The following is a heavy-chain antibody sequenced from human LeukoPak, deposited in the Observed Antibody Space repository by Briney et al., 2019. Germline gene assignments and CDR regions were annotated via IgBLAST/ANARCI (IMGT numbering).Heavy chain of an antibody. Sequence: AGGSLRLSCAASGFTFSSYAMHWVRQAPGKGLEWVAVISYDGSNKYYADSVKGRFTISRDNSKNTLYLQMNSLRAEDTAVYYCAKDDRYFDWFSRIDYWGQGTLVTVSS. CDR3: AKDDRYFDWFSRIDY. CDR2: ISYDGSNK. CDR1: GFTFSSYA. J-gene: IGHJ4*02. D-gene: IGHD3-9*01. V-gene: IGHV3-30*04.